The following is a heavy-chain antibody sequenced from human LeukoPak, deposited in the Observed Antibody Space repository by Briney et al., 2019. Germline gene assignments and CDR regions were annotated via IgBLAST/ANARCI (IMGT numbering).Heavy chain of an antibody. CDR2: VTSDGGST. V-gene: IGHV3-64D*09. Sequence: PGRSLRLSCAASGFTFSGYAMHWVRQAPGKGLEFVSAVTSDGGSTYYTDSMKGRFTISRDNSKNTLYLQMTSLRVEDTAVYYCVKSRPSGWNEYDYWGQGTLVTVSS. CDR1: GFTFSGYA. J-gene: IGHJ4*02. CDR3: VKSRPSGWNEYDY. D-gene: IGHD6-19*01.